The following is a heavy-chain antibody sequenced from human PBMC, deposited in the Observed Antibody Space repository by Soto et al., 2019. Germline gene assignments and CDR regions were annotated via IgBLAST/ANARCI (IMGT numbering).Heavy chain of an antibody. CDR3: ARLGLRNVLLWFGETNNYYGMDV. J-gene: IGHJ6*02. CDR1: GYTFTSYD. V-gene: IGHV1-8*01. CDR2: MNPNSGNT. D-gene: IGHD3-10*01. Sequence: ASVKVSCKASGYTFTSYDTNWVRQATGQGLEWMGWMNPNSGNTGYAQKFQGRVTMTRNTSISTAYMELSSLRSEDTAVYYCARLGLRNVLLWFGETNNYYGMDVWGQGTTVTVSS.